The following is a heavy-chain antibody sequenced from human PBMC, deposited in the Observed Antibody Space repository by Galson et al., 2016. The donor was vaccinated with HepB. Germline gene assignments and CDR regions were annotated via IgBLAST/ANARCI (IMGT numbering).Heavy chain of an antibody. CDR2: ISSTSHST. V-gene: IGHV3-23*01. CDR1: GFTFSTSA. D-gene: IGHD3-3*01. CDR3: AKGWSGPDS. J-gene: IGHJ4*02. Sequence: SLRLSCAASGFTFSTSAMSWVRQAPGQGLEWVSAISSTSHSTYYADSVKGRLTISRDNAKNTLSLQMDSLKIDDTAVYYCAKGWSGPDSWGQGTLVTVSS.